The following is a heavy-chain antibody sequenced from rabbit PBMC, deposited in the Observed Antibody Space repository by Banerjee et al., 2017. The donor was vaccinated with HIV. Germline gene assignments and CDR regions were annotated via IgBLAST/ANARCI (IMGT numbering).Heavy chain of an antibody. CDR1: GFDISSYH. Sequence: QEQLKETGGGLVQPGGSLTLSCKASGFDISSYHMCWVRQAPGKGLEWIACIYGGSSGTTYYASWAKGRFSISKTSSTTVTLQMTSLTAADTATYFCARGGADAGDYTHYFNLWGPGTLVTVS. J-gene: IGHJ4*01. D-gene: IGHD2-1*01. CDR3: ARGGADAGDYTHYFNL. V-gene: IGHV1S45*01. CDR2: IYGGSSGTT.